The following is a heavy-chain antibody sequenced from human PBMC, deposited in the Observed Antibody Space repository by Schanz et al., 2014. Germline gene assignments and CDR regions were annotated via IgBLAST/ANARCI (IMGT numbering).Heavy chain of an antibody. CDR2: IKHDGSVK. D-gene: IGHD1-1*01. Sequence: EVQLVESGGGLVQPGGSLRLSCAVSGFIVRSNYMTWVRQAPGKGLEWVANIKHDGSVKDYADSVKGRFTISRDNAKNSLFLQMNSLRPEDTAVYYCARGRVLESWGQGTLVTVSS. V-gene: IGHV3-7*01. CDR3: ARGRVLES. J-gene: IGHJ5*02. CDR1: GFIVRSNY.